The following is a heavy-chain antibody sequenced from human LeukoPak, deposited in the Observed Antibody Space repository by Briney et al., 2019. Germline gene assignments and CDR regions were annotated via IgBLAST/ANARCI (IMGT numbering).Heavy chain of an antibody. CDR3: ARDAGGIAVARYYFDY. Sequence: GGSLRLSCAASGFTFSSYSMNWVRQAPGKGLEWVSYISSSSSTIYYADSVKGRFTISRDNAKNSLYLQMNSLRAEDTAVYYCARDAGGIAVARYYFDYWGQGTLVTVSS. D-gene: IGHD6-19*01. CDR2: ISSSSSTI. V-gene: IGHV3-48*01. CDR1: GFTFSSYS. J-gene: IGHJ4*02.